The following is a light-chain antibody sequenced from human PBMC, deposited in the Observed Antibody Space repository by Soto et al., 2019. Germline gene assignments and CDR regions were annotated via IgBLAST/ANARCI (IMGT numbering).Light chain of an antibody. V-gene: IGLV2-14*01. J-gene: IGLJ1*01. CDR1: SSDVGGYNY. CDR2: DVS. CDR3: SSYTSSSTLA. Sequence: QSVLTQPASVSGSPGQSITISCTGTSSDVGGYNYVSWYQQHPGKAPKLMIYDVSNRPSGVSNRFSGSKSGNTAALTIAGLQAEDEADDYCSSYTSSSTLAFGTGTKVTVL.